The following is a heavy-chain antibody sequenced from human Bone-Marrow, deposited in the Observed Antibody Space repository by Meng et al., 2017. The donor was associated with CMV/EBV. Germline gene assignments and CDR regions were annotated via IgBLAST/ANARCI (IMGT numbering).Heavy chain of an antibody. V-gene: IGHV3-21*01. J-gene: IGHJ6*02. CDR3: AREGGSDGMDV. Sequence: SCEASGFNFSKYSMSWVRQAPGKGLEWVSSISSSSSYTYYADSVKGRFTISRDNAQNSVYLQMNSLRAEDTAVYYCAREGGSDGMDVWGQGTMVTVSS. CDR1: GFNFSKYS. D-gene: IGHD5-12*01. CDR2: ISSSSSYT.